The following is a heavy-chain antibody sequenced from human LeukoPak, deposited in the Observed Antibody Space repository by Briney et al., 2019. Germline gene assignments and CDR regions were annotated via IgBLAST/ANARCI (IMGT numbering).Heavy chain of an antibody. CDR1: GGSISSGDYY. CDR3: AREDSGYDLANGMDV. V-gene: IGHV4-30-4*01. J-gene: IGHJ6*02. Sequence: SETLSLTCTVSGGSISSGDYYWSWIRQPPGKGLEWIGYIYYSGSTYCNPSLKSRVTISVDTSKNQFSLKLSSVTAADTAVYYCAREDSGYDLANGMDVWGQGTTVTVSS. D-gene: IGHD5-12*01. CDR2: IYYSGST.